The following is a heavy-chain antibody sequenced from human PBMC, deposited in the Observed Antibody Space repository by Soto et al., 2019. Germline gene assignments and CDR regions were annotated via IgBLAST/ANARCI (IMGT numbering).Heavy chain of an antibody. V-gene: IGHV4-39*01. J-gene: IGHJ4*02. CDR2: IYYSGST. Sequence: PSETLSLTCTVSGGSISSSSYYWGWIRQPPGKGLEWIGSIYYSGSTYYNPSLKSRVTISVDTSKNQFSLKLSSVTAADTAVYYCARPDCSGGSCYSQYEPRFDYWGQGTLVTVSS. CDR3: ARPDCSGGSCYSQYEPRFDY. D-gene: IGHD2-15*01. CDR1: GGSISSSSYY.